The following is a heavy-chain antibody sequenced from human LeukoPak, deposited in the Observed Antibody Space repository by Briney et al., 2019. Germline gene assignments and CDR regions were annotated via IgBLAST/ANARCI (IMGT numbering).Heavy chain of an antibody. Sequence: PRGSLRLSCAASGFTFSSYAMSWVRQAPGKGLEWVSAISGSGGSTYYADSVKGRFTISRDNSKNTLYLQMNSLRAEDTAVYYCATRNLGYCSGGSCYSFDYWGQGTLVTVSS. CDR2: ISGSGGST. J-gene: IGHJ4*02. CDR1: GFTFSSYA. V-gene: IGHV3-23*01. CDR3: ATRNLGYCSGGSCYSFDY. D-gene: IGHD2-15*01.